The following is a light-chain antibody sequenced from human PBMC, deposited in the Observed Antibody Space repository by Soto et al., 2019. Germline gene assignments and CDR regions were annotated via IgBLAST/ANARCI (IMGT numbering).Light chain of an antibody. CDR2: XXX. J-gene: IGLJ2*01. Sequence: QSVLTQPASVSGSPGQSITISCTGTSSDVGSYNLVSWYQQHPGKAPKLMIXXXXXXXXXXXXXXXGSKSGNTASLTISGXXXXXXXXXYCCSYAGSSTFVFGGGTKLTVL. CDR1: SSDVGSYNL. V-gene: IGLV2-23*02. CDR3: CSYAGSSTFV.